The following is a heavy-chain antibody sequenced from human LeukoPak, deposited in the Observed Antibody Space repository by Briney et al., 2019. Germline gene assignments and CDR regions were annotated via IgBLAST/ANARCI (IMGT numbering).Heavy chain of an antibody. CDR3: ARDSGYDRASGEYNWFDP. V-gene: IGHV1-69*13. CDR2: IIPIFGTA. D-gene: IGHD5-12*01. Sequence: SVKVSCKASGGTFNSYAISWVRQAPGQGLEWMGGIIPIFGTANYAQKFQGRVTITADESTSTAYMELSSLRSEDTAVYYCARDSGYDRASGEYNWFDPWGQGTLVTVSS. CDR1: GGTFNSYA. J-gene: IGHJ5*02.